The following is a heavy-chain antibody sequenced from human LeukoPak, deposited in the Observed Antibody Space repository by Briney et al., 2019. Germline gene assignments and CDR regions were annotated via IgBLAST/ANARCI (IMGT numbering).Heavy chain of an antibody. Sequence: GGSLRLSCAASGFTFSSYAMSWVRQAPGKGLEWVSAICGSGGSTYYADSVRGRFIISRDNSKNTLYLQMSSLRAEDTAVYYCAASITMIDDALDMWGQGTMITVSS. V-gene: IGHV3-23*01. D-gene: IGHD3-22*01. J-gene: IGHJ3*02. CDR1: GFTFSSYA. CDR2: ICGSGGST. CDR3: AASITMIDDALDM.